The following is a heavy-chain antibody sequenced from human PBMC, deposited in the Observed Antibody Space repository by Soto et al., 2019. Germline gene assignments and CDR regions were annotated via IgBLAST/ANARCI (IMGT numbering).Heavy chain of an antibody. V-gene: IGHV3-64*01. CDR3: VRRVSGNYDY. CDR2: ISSNGGTT. D-gene: IGHD1-7*01. J-gene: IGHJ4*02. Sequence: PGGSLRLSCVASGFTFSSYDMHWVRQAPGKGLEYVSSISSNGGTTYYGNSVKGRFTISRDNSKNTLYLQMGSLRAEDMAVYYCVRRVSGNYDYWGQGTLVT. CDR1: GFTFSSYD.